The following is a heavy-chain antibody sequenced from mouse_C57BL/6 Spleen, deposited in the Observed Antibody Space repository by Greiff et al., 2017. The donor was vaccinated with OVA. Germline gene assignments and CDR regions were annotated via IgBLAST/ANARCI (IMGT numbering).Heavy chain of an antibody. J-gene: IGHJ4*01. Sequence: EVKLMESGGGLVKPGGSLKLSCAASGFTFSSYAMSWVRQTPEKRLEWVATISDGGSYTYYPDNVKGRFTISRDNAKNNLYLQMSHLKSEDTAMYYCARDGSSVYAMDYWGQGTSVTVSS. D-gene: IGHD3-2*02. CDR1: GFTFSSYA. CDR3: ARDGSSVYAMDY. V-gene: IGHV5-4*01. CDR2: ISDGGSYT.